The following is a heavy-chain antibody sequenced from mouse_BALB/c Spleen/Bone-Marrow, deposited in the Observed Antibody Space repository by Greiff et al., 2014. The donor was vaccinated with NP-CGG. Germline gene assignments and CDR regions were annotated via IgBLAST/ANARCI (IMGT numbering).Heavy chain of an antibody. CDR3: AIYYYGSSGFAY. J-gene: IGHJ3*01. D-gene: IGHD1-1*01. Sequence: VQLQQSGAELVKPGASVKLSCTASGFNIKDTYMHWVKQRPEQGLEWIGGIDPANGNTKYDPKFQGKATITADTSSNTAYLQLSSLTSEDTAVYYCAIYYYGSSGFAYWGQGTLVTVSA. V-gene: IGHV14-3*02. CDR1: GFNIKDTY. CDR2: IDPANGNT.